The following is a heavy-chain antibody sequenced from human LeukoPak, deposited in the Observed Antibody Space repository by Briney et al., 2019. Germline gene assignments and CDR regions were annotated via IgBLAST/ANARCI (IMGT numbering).Heavy chain of an antibody. D-gene: IGHD6-13*01. CDR2: ISGGGDIT. V-gene: IGHV3-23*01. CDR3: ARGADEPGIAAAGIFDY. Sequence: GGSLRLSCAASGFNFANHAMSWVRQTPGKGLEWVSAISGGGDITYYADSVTGRFTISRDNSKDTLFLQMHSLRPGDTAVYYCARGADEPGIAAAGIFDYWGQGTLVTVSS. J-gene: IGHJ4*02. CDR1: GFNFANHA.